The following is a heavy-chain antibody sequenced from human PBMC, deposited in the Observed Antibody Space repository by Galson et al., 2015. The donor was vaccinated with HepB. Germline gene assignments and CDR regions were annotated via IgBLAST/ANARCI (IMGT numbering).Heavy chain of an antibody. CDR3: ARAGDVDTAMVTNAFDI. D-gene: IGHD5-18*01. CDR1: GGTFSSYA. CDR2: IIPIFGTA. J-gene: IGHJ3*02. V-gene: IGHV1-69*13. Sequence: SVKVSCKASGGTFSSYAISWVRQAPGQGLEWMGGIIPIFGTANYAQKFQGRVTITADESTSTAYMELSSLRSEDTAVYYCARAGDVDTAMVTNAFDIWGQGTMVTVSS.